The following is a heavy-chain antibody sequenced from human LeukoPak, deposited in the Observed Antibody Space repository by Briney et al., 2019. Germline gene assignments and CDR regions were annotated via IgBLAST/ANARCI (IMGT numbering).Heavy chain of an antibody. D-gene: IGHD6-19*01. J-gene: IGHJ6*02. V-gene: IGHV3-23*01. CDR3: ARDVDPLRLVDNYYYGMDV. CDR2: ITNSGDRT. Sequence: GGSLRLSCAASGFSFGTYAMSWVRQAPGKGLEWVSTITNSGDRTYYADSVQGRFTISRDNSKNTLYLQMSGLRAEDTAVYYCARDVDPLRLVDNYYYGMDVWGQGTTVTVSS. CDR1: GFSFGTYA.